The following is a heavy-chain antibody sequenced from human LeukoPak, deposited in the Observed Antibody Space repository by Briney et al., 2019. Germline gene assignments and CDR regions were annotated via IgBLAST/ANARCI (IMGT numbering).Heavy chain of an antibody. CDR2: INHSGST. D-gene: IGHD6-13*01. CDR1: GGSFSGYY. Sequence: SETLSLTCAVYGGSFSGYYWSWIRQPPGKGLEWIGEINHSGSTNYNPSLKSRVTISVDTSKNQFSLKLSSVTAADTAVYYCARHRIIAAAGRGWFDPWGQGTLVTVSS. V-gene: IGHV4-34*01. CDR3: ARHRIIAAAGRGWFDP. J-gene: IGHJ5*02.